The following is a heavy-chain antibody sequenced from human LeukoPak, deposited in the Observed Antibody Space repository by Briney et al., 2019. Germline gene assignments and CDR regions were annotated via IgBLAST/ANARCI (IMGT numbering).Heavy chain of an antibody. CDR3: AKGAKMIVVAINWFDP. Sequence: PGGSLRLSCAASGFTFSSYAMSWVRQAPGKGLEWVSAISGSGGSTYYADSVKGRFTISRDNSKNTLYLQMNSLRAEDTAVYYCAKGAKMIVVAINWFDPWGQGTLVTVSS. CDR1: GFTFSSYA. CDR2: ISGSGGST. V-gene: IGHV3-23*01. D-gene: IGHD3-22*01. J-gene: IGHJ5*02.